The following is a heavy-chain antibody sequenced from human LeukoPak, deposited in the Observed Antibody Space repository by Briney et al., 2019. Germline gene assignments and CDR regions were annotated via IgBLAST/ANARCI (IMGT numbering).Heavy chain of an antibody. CDR2: IYSGGDT. CDR1: GFTVSSNY. Sequence: GGSLRLSCAPSGFTVSSNYMSWDRQAPGKGLEWVSVIYSGGDTFYADSVKGRFTISRDNSKNTLYLQMNSLRAEDTAVYDCAANVELRSNGPYFNSWGQGTLVTVSS. V-gene: IGHV3-53*01. CDR3: AANVELRSNGPYFNS. D-gene: IGHD1-7*01. J-gene: IGHJ4*02.